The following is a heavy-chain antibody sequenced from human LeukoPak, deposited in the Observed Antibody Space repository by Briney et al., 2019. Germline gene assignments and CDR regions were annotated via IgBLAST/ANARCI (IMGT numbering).Heavy chain of an antibody. D-gene: IGHD3-22*01. Sequence: SETLSLTCAVYGGSFSGYYWSWIRQPPGKGLEWIGEINHSGSTYYNPSLKSRVTISVDTSKNQFSLKLSSVTAADTAVYYCARLSGYYDEDYWGQGTLVTVSS. CDR3: ARLSGYYDEDY. CDR2: INHSGST. CDR1: GGSFSGYY. J-gene: IGHJ4*02. V-gene: IGHV4-34*01.